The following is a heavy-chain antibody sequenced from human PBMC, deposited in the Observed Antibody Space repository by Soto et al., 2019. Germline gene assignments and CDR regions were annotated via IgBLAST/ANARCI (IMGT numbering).Heavy chain of an antibody. Sequence: NPSETLSLTCTVSGGSISSYYWSWIRQPAGKGLEWIGRIYTSGSTNYNPSLKSRVTMSVDTSKNQFSLKLSSVTAADTAVYYCARERLARFLEWSHDYYGMDVWGQGTTVTVS. D-gene: IGHD3-3*01. V-gene: IGHV4-4*07. J-gene: IGHJ6*02. CDR1: GGSISSYY. CDR3: ARERLARFLEWSHDYYGMDV. CDR2: IYTSGST.